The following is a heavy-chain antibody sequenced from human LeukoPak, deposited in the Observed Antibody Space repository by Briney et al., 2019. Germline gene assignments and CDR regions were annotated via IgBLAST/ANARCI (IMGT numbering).Heavy chain of an antibody. CDR1: GFTFSSYA. CDR2: ISGSGGST. V-gene: IGHV3-23*01. CDR3: ARGRVSVYSSSWYYGN. J-gene: IGHJ4*02. Sequence: GGSLRLSCAASGFTFSSYAMSWVRQAPGKGLEWVSAISGSGGSTYYADSVKGRFTISRDNSKNTLYLQMNSLRAEDTALYYCARGRVSVYSSSWYYGNWGQGTLVTVSS. D-gene: IGHD6-13*01.